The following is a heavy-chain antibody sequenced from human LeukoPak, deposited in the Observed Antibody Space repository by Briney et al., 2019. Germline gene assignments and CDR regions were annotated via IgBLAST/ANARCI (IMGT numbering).Heavy chain of an antibody. CDR1: GGSISSYY. CDR3: ARVGMYQALRRYYYYMDV. Sequence: SETLSLTSAVSGGSISSYYWSWIRQPAGKGLEWIGRIYTSGSTNYNPSLKSRVTMSVDTSKNQFSLKLSSVTAADTAVYYCARVGMYQALRRYYYYMDVWGKGTTVTVSS. D-gene: IGHD2-2*01. J-gene: IGHJ6*03. V-gene: IGHV4-4*07. CDR2: IYTSGST.